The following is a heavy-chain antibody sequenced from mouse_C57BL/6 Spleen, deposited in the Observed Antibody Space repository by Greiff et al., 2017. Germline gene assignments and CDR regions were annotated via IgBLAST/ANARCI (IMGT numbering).Heavy chain of an antibody. CDR3: ARCGDSSGYDWFAY. CDR1: GYTFTSYG. Sequence: QVQLKQSGAELARPGASVKLSCKASGYTFTSYGISWVKQRTGQGLEWIGEIYPRSGNTYYNEKFKGKATLTADKSSSTAYMELRSLTSEDAAVYFCARCGDSSGYDWFAYWGQGTLVTVSA. CDR2: IYPRSGNT. J-gene: IGHJ3*01. D-gene: IGHD3-2*02. V-gene: IGHV1-81*01.